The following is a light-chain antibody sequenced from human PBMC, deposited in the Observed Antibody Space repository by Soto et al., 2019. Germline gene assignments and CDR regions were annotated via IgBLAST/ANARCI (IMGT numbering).Light chain of an antibody. CDR3: QQRSNWPLT. CDR1: QSVSIH. CDR2: DAS. V-gene: IGKV3-11*01. J-gene: IGKJ1*01. Sequence: EILLTQSPATLSFSPGERATLSCGASQSVSIHLAWYQQKPGQAPRLLIYDASNRATGIPARFSGSGSGTDFTLTISSLEPEDFAVYYCQQRSNWPLTFGQGTKVDIK.